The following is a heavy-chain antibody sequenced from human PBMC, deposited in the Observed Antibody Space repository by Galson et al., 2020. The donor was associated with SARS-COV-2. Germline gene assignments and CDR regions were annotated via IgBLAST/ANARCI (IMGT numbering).Heavy chain of an antibody. J-gene: IGHJ6*03. Sequence: SETLSLTCAVYGGSFSGYSWTWIRQPPGKGLEWIGEITIGGNTNYSPSLRSRVTVSVATSKNQFSLNLRSVTAADTALYYCARGHRGVVPSPVLGLGPYYSYYYMDVWDKGTTVTVSS. CDR1: GGSFSGYS. CDR2: ITIGGNT. V-gene: IGHV4-34*01. D-gene: IGHD3-10*01. CDR3: ARGHRGVVPSPVLGLGPYYSYYYMDV.